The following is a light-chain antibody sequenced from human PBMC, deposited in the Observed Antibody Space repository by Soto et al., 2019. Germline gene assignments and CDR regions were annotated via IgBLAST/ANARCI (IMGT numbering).Light chain of an antibody. CDR3: QQYHSYSWT. CDR1: QSIGSW. V-gene: IGKV1-5*03. Sequence: DIQMTQSPSILSASVGDRVTITCRASQSIGSWLAWYQQKPGKAPNLLIYKASSLESGVPPRFSDSGSGTEFTLTISSLQPDDFATYYCQQYHSYSWTFGQGTKVDIK. J-gene: IGKJ1*01. CDR2: KAS.